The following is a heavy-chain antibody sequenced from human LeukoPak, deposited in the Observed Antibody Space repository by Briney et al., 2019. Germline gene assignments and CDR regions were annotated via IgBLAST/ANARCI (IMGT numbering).Heavy chain of an antibody. J-gene: IGHJ2*01. V-gene: IGHV4-59*01. CDR2: IYSSGTT. CDR3: ARDRWTFGTSSIWYFDL. Sequence: SETLSLTCTVSGGSMRSYYWSWIRQPPGKGLEWIGFIYSSGTTSYNPSLKSRVTISVDTSKNQFSLKLASVTAADAAVYYCARDRWTFGTSSIWYFDLWGRGTLITVSS. D-gene: IGHD3-16*01. CDR1: GGSMRSYY.